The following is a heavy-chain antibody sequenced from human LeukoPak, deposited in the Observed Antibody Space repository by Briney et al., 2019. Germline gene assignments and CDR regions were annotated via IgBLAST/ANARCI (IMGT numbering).Heavy chain of an antibody. V-gene: IGHV4-34*01. Sequence: SETLSLTCAVYGGSFSGYYWSWIRQPPGKGLEWIGSIYHSGSTCYNPSLKSRVTISVDTSKNQFSLKLSSVTAADTAVYYCARFAQWPKYYFDYWGQGTLVTVSS. D-gene: IGHD6-19*01. CDR1: GGSFSGYY. CDR2: IYHSGST. J-gene: IGHJ4*02. CDR3: ARFAQWPKYYFDY.